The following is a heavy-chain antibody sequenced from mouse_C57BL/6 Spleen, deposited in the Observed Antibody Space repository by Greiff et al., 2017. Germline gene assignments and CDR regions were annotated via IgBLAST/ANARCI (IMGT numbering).Heavy chain of an antibody. CDR1: GFTFSSYT. Sequence: EVNLVESGGGLVKPGGSLKLSCAASGFTFSSYTMSWVRQTPEKRLEWVATISGGGGNTYYPDSVKGRFTISRDNAKNTLYLQMSSLRSEDTALYYCARRDYGDYWGQGTTLTVSS. CDR2: ISGGGGNT. J-gene: IGHJ2*01. D-gene: IGHD2-4*01. CDR3: ARRDYGDY. V-gene: IGHV5-9*01.